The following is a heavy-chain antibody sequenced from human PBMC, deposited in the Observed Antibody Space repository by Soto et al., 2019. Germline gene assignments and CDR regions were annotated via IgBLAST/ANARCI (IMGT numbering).Heavy chain of an antibody. Sequence: ASVKVSCKTSGGTLNTYPISWVRQAPGQGLEWMGTIIPILDIANYAQKFQGRVTMTRDTSTSTVYMELSSLRSEDKAVYYCARAGGGPDYWGQGTLVTGSS. CDR3: ARAGGGPDY. V-gene: IGHV1-69*04. CDR2: IIPILDIA. D-gene: IGHD2-15*01. CDR1: GGTLNTYP. J-gene: IGHJ4*02.